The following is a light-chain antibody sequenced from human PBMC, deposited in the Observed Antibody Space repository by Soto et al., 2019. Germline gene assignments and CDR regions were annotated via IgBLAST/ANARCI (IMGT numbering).Light chain of an antibody. CDR3: QSYDSSLSAL. J-gene: IGLJ2*01. CDR2: GNS. CDR1: GSNIGAGYD. Sequence: QSVLTQPPSVSGAPGQRVTISCTGSGSNIGAGYDVHWYQQLPGTAPKLLIYGNSNRPSGVPDRFSGSKSGTSASLAITGLQAEDEADYYCQSYDSSLSALFGGGTKLTVL. V-gene: IGLV1-40*01.